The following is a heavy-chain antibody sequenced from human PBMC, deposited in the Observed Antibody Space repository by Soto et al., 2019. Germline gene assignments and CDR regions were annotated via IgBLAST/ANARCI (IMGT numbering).Heavy chain of an antibody. CDR3: ARGIRQLRYFDWLPVYYYGMDV. Sequence: GASVKVSCKASGYTFTSYDINWVRQATGQGLEWMGWMNPNSGNTGYAQKFQGRVTMTRNTSISTAYMELSSLRSEDTAVYYCARGIRQLRYFDWLPVYYYGMDVWGQGTTVTVSS. D-gene: IGHD3-9*01. CDR2: MNPNSGNT. V-gene: IGHV1-8*01. CDR1: GYTFTSYD. J-gene: IGHJ6*02.